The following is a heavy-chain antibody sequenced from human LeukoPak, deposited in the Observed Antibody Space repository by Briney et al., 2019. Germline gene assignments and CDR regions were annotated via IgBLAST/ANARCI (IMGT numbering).Heavy chain of an antibody. D-gene: IGHD2-2*01. CDR1: GLSFGNYW. J-gene: IGHJ4*02. CDR2: INTDSSDI. V-gene: IGHV3-21*05. Sequence: GGSLRLSCVASGLSFGNYWMDWVRQAPGKGLEWVSYINTDSSDIHYADSVKGRFTISRDNARNTLYLQLSSLRAEDSGVYYCARDTFQPGLIDSWGQGTLVTVSS. CDR3: ARDTFQPGLIDS.